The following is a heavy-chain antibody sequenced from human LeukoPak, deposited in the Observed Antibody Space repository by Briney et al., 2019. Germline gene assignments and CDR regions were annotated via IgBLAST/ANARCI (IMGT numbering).Heavy chain of an antibody. J-gene: IGHJ4*02. D-gene: IGHD3-10*01. CDR2: IYTSGST. Sequence: SETLSLTCTVSGVSISNYYWSWLRQPAGKGLEWIGRIYTSGSTYYNPSLKSRVTISVDTSKNQFSLKLSSVTAADTAVYYCAELYGSGSYSDYWGQGTLVTVSS. V-gene: IGHV4-4*07. CDR3: AELYGSGSYSDY. CDR1: GVSISNYY.